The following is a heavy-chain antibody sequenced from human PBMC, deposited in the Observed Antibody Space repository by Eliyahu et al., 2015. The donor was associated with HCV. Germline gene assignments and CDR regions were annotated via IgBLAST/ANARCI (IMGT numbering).Heavy chain of an antibody. D-gene: IGHD3-3*01. V-gene: IGHV4-39*01. J-gene: IGHJ4*02. CDR2: IYYSGST. CDR3: ASSGSRKLAIFGVVINYFDY. Sequence: QLQLQESGPGLVKPSETLSLTCTVSGGSIRSSXYXWGWIRQPPGKGLXWIGSIYYSGSTYYNPSLKSRVTISVDTSKNQFSLKLSSVTAADTAVYYCASSGSRKLAIFGVVINYFDYWGQGTLVTVSS. CDR1: GGSIRSSXYX.